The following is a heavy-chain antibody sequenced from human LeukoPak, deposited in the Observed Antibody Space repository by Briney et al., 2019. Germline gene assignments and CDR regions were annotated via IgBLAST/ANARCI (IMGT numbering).Heavy chain of an antibody. Sequence: ASVKVSCKVSGYTLTELSMHWVRQAPGKGLEWMGGFDPEDGETIYAQKFQGRVTMTEDTSTDTAYMELSSLRSEDTAVYYCARSSRADFDFDYWGQGTLVTVSS. CDR1: GYTLTELS. J-gene: IGHJ4*02. CDR3: ARSSRADFDFDY. D-gene: IGHD3-9*01. CDR2: FDPEDGET. V-gene: IGHV1-24*01.